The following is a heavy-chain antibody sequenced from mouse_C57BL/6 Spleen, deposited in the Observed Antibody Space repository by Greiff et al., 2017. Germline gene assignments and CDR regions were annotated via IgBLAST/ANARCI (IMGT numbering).Heavy chain of an antibody. Sequence: EVQRVESGGGLVKPGGSLKLSCAASGFTFSSSAMSWVRQTPEKRLEWVATISDGGSYTYYPDNVKGRFTISRDNAKNKLYLQMSHLKSEDTAMYYCTSLTGNYFDYWGQGTTLTVSS. J-gene: IGHJ2*01. CDR1: GFTFSSSA. V-gene: IGHV5-4*01. D-gene: IGHD4-1*01. CDR3: TSLTGNYFDY. CDR2: ISDGGSYT.